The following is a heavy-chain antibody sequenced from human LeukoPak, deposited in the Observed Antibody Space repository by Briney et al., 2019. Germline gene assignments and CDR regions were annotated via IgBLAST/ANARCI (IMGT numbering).Heavy chain of an antibody. CDR1: GFTLTDHY. D-gene: IGHD4-17*01. Sequence: GGALRLSCTVPGFTLTDHYMSWFRQSPARGLERISWITSSGTTRDYADSVKGRFTISRDNTKNSVYLQMTSLRPDDTAVYYCARDPDYGDPYWGQGTLVAVSS. J-gene: IGHJ4*02. V-gene: IGHV3-11*01. CDR3: ARDPDYGDPY. CDR2: ITSSGTTR.